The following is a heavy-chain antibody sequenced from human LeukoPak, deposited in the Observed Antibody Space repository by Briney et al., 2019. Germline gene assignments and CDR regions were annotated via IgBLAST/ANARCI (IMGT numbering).Heavy chain of an antibody. D-gene: IGHD2-2*01. V-gene: IGHV1-3*01. CDR2: INAGNGYT. J-gene: IGHJ5*02. Sequence: EASVKVSCKASGYTFTSYAMHWVRQAPGQRLEWMGWINAGNGYTKYSQKFQGRVTITRDTSASTAYMELSSLRSEDTAVYYCARAGYCSSTSRCYSWFDPWGQGTLGTVSS. CDR3: ARAGYCSSTSRCYSWFDP. CDR1: GYTFTSYA.